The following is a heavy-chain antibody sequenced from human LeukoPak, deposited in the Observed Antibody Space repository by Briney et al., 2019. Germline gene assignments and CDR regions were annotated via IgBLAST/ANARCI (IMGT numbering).Heavy chain of an antibody. V-gene: IGHV4-38-2*02. Sequence: PSETLSLTCTVSGFSISSGYYWGWIWQPPGKGLEWIGSIYHSGSTYYNPSLKSRVTISVDTSKNQFSLKLSSVTAADTAVYYCASYYYDSSGHYYYYYMDVWGKGTTVTVSS. CDR2: IYHSGST. CDR3: ASYYYDSSGHYYYYYMDV. D-gene: IGHD3-22*01. CDR1: GFSISSGYY. J-gene: IGHJ6*03.